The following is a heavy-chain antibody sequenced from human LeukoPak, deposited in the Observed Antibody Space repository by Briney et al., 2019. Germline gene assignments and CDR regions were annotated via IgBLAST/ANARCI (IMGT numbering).Heavy chain of an antibody. V-gene: IGHV1-18*01. Sequence: ASVKVSCKASGYTFTSYGISWVRQAPGQGLEWMGWISAYNGNTNYAQKLQGRVTMTTDTSTSTAYMELRSLRSDDTAVYYCAREVRGVIITNYYYYMDVWGKGTTVTVSS. D-gene: IGHD3-10*01. CDR2: ISAYNGNT. CDR3: AREVRGVIITNYYYYMDV. CDR1: GYTFTSYG. J-gene: IGHJ6*03.